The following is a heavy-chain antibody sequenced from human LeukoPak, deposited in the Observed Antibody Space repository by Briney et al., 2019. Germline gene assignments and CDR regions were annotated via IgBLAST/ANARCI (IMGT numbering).Heavy chain of an antibody. V-gene: IGHV1-8*01. Sequence: EASVKVSCKASGYTFTTYDINWVRQATGQGLEWMGWMNPNSGNTGYAQKFQGGVTMTRNTSISTAYMELSSLRSEDTAVYYCARTIAARRVGSWFDPWGQGTLVTVSS. CDR3: ARTIAARRVGSWFDP. D-gene: IGHD6-6*01. CDR2: MNPNSGNT. J-gene: IGHJ5*02. CDR1: GYTFTTYD.